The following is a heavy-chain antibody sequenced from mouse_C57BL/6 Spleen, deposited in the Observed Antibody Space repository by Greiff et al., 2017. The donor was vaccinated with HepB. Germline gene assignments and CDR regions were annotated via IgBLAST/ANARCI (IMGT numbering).Heavy chain of an antibody. CDR2: ISGGGGNT. V-gene: IGHV5-9*01. CDR3: ARRGYGVVATRGYFDV. J-gene: IGHJ1*03. Sequence: EVKLVESGGGLVKPGGSLKLSCAASGFTFSSYTMSWVRQTPEKRLEWVATISGGGGNTYYPDSVKGRFTISRDNAKNTLYLQMSSLRSEDTALYYCARRGYGVVATRGYFDVWGTGTTVTVSS. D-gene: IGHD1-1*01. CDR1: GFTFSSYT.